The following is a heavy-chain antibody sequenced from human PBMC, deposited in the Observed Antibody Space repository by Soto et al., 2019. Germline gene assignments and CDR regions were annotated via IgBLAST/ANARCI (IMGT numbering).Heavy chain of an antibody. CDR1: GGSISTDGYY. D-gene: IGHD6-25*01. CDR2: IYYSGST. V-gene: IGHV4-31*03. CDR3: ARVIAASGTSYYFDY. Sequence: PSETLSLTCTVSGGSISTDGYYWSWIRQHPGKGLEWIGYIYYSGSTYYNPSLKSRVTISVDTSKSQFSLKLSSVTAADTAVYYCARVIAASGTSYYFDYWGQGTVVTVSS. J-gene: IGHJ4*02.